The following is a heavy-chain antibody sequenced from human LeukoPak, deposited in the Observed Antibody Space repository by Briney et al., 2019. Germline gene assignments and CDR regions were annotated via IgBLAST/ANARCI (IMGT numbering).Heavy chain of an antibody. CDR2: ISAYNGNT. D-gene: IGHD2-21*01. CDR1: GYTFTSYG. J-gene: IGHJ3*02. V-gene: IGHV1-18*01. Sequence: GASVKVSCKASGYTFTSYGISWVRQAPGQGLEWMGWISAYNGNTNYAQKLQGRVTMTTDTSTSTAYMELRSLRSDDTAVYYCASIKYSQHRGAFDIWGQGTMVTVSS. CDR3: ASIKYSQHRGAFDI.